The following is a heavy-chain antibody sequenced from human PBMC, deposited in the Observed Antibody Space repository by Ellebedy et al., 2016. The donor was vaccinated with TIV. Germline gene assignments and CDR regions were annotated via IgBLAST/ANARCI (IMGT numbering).Heavy chain of an antibody. Sequence: ASVKVSCKASGGTFSSYAISWVRQAPGQGLEWMGRIIPILGIANYAQKFQGRVTITADKSTSTAYMELSSLRSEGTAVYYCARGGYSYGWVYWGQGTLVTVSS. J-gene: IGHJ4*02. D-gene: IGHD5-18*01. CDR3: ARGGYSYGWVY. CDR1: GGTFSSYA. CDR2: IIPILGIA. V-gene: IGHV1-69*04.